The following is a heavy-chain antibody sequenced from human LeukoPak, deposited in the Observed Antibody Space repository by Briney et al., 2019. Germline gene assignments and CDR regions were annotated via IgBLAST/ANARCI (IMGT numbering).Heavy chain of an antibody. V-gene: IGHV4-4*02. D-gene: IGHD5-12*01. J-gene: IGHJ5*02. CDR2: IYHGGST. CDR3: ARGGSPSRNWFDP. Sequence: SETLSLTCAVSGGSISTTDWWSWVRQPPGKGLEWIGQIYHGGSTNYNPSLKSRVTISVDKSKNQFSLKLISLTAADTAVYYCARGGSPSRNWFDPWGQGTLVTVSS. CDR1: GGSISTTDW.